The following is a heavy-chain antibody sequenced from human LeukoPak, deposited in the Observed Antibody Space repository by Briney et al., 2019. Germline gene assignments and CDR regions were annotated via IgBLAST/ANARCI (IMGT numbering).Heavy chain of an antibody. D-gene: IGHD3-10*01. J-gene: IGHJ5*02. CDR3: TTGSS. V-gene: IGHV3-15*01. CDR2: IKSKSDGGTT. Sequence: PGGSLRLSCAAPTFVFSNAWMSWVRQAPGKGLEWVGRIKSKSDGGTTDYAAPVTGRLTISRDDSKNTLYLQMNSLKSEDTAVYYCTTGSSLGQGTLVTVSS. CDR1: TFVFSNAW.